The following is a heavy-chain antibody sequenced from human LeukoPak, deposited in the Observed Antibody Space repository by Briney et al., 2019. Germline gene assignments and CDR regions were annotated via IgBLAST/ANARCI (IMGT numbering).Heavy chain of an antibody. V-gene: IGHV1-46*01. CDR2: INPRDRST. D-gene: IGHD6-13*01. CDR1: GYTFTNYF. CDR3: ARVGPGIAAEA. Sequence: ASVKVSCKASGYTFTNYFIHWVRQAPGQGLEWMGIINPRDRSTDYPQKFQGRVAITRDTSTTTVHMVLSSLRSEDTAMYYCARVGPGIAAEAWGQGTLVTVSS. J-gene: IGHJ4*02.